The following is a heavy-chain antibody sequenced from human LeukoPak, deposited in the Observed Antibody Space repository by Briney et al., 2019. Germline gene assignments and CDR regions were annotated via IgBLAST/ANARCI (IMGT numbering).Heavy chain of an antibody. Sequence: GGSLRLSCAASGFTFSSYGMHWVRQAPGKGLEWVAVIWYDGSNKYYADSVKGRFTISRDNSKNTLYLQMNSLRAEDTAVYYCARDGHGEGPPDYWGQGTLVTVSS. CDR3: ARDGHGEGPPDY. CDR1: GFTFSSYG. V-gene: IGHV3-33*01. D-gene: IGHD4-17*01. CDR2: IWYDGSNK. J-gene: IGHJ4*02.